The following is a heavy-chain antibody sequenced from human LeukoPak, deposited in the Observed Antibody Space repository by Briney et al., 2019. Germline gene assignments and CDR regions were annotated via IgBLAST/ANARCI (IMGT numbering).Heavy chain of an antibody. Sequence: ASVKVSCKVSGYTLTELSMHWVRQAPGKGLEWMGGFDPEDGETIYAQKFQGRVTMTEDESTSTAYMELSSLRSEDTAVYYCARTYYYDSSGYYYALGWFDPWGQGTLVTVSS. D-gene: IGHD3-22*01. J-gene: IGHJ5*02. CDR2: FDPEDGET. V-gene: IGHV1-24*01. CDR3: ARTYYYDSSGYYYALGWFDP. CDR1: GYTLTELS.